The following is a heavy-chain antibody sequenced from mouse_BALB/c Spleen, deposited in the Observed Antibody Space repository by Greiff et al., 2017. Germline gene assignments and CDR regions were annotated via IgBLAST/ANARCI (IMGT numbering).Heavy chain of an antibody. D-gene: IGHD2-4*01. V-gene: IGHV5-12-1*01. J-gene: IGHJ2*01. Sequence: EVQGVESGGGLVKPGGSLKLSCAASGFAFSSYDMSWVRQTPEKRLEWVAYISSGGGSTYYPDTVKGRFTISRDNAKNTLYLQMSSLKSEDTAMYYCARHRDDYGYYFDYWGQGTTLTVSS. CDR2: ISSGGGST. CDR1: GFAFSSYD. CDR3: ARHRDDYGYYFDY.